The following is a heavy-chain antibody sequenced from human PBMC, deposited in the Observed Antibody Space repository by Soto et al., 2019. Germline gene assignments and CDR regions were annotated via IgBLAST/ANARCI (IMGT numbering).Heavy chain of an antibody. Sequence: SETLSLTCTVSGGSISSGGYYWSWIRQHPGKGLEWIGYIYYSGSTYYNPSLKSRVTISVDTSKNQFSLKLSSVTAADTAVYYCARDRRGYCSGSSCYPLVYYYYGMDVWGQGTTVTVSS. CDR1: GGSISSGGYY. D-gene: IGHD2-15*01. CDR3: ARDRRGYCSGSSCYPLVYYYYGMDV. CDR2: IYYSGST. V-gene: IGHV4-31*03. J-gene: IGHJ6*02.